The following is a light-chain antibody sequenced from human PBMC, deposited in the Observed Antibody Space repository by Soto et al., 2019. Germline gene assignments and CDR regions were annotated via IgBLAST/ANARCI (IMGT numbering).Light chain of an antibody. CDR1: QSISIW. CDR3: QQYNSWT. V-gene: IGKV1-5*03. J-gene: IGKJ1*01. CDR2: KAS. Sequence: DIQMTQSPSTLSASVGDRVAISCRASQSISIWLAWYQQKPGKAPKLLIYKASSLESGVPSRFSGSGSGTEFTLTISSLQPDDFATYYCQQYNSWTFGQGTKVEIK.